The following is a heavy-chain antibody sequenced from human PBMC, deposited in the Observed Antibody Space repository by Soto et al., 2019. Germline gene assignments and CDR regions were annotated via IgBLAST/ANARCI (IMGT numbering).Heavy chain of an antibody. J-gene: IGHJ4*02. D-gene: IGHD1-26*01. V-gene: IGHV5-10-1*01. Sequence: PGGSLKISCQGSGYSFNIYWMSWVRQMPGKGLEWMGRIDPSDSNTNYSPSFQGHVTNSVDKSISTASLHCSSLHASHPAMYYCGRLRYSGNWGQGTLVTVSS. CDR3: GRLRYSGN. CDR1: GYSFNIYW. CDR2: IDPSDSNT.